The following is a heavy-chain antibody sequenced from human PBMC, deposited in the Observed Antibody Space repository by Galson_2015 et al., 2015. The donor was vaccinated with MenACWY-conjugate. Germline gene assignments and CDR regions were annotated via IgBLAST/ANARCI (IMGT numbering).Heavy chain of an antibody. CDR2: INRDGGGT. Sequence: LRLSCAASGFTFDSYRMSWVRQAPGKGLEWVTNINRDGGGTYYASSVKGRFTISKDNAENSLYLQMNSLRAEDTAIYYCARIIHGGLDYWGQGTLVTVSS. J-gene: IGHJ4*02. CDR3: ARIIHGGLDY. CDR1: GFTFDSYR. V-gene: IGHV3-7*01.